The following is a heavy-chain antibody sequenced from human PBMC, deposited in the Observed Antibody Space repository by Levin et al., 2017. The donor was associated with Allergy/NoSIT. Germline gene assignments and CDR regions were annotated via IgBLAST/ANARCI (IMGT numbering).Heavy chain of an antibody. D-gene: IGHD3-9*01. CDR3: ARDPLRYFDWLPIGRQVQNALDI. CDR2: ISSDGTNN. CDR1: GFTVSSYA. Sequence: QSGGSLRLSCTASGFTVSSYAMHWVRQAPGKGLEWVALISSDGTNNYDADSVKGRFSISRDNSKNTLFLQMNSLRSEDTAVYYCARDPLRYFDWLPIGRQVQNALDIWPRDNGHRFF. J-gene: IGHJ3*02. V-gene: IGHV3-30-3*01.